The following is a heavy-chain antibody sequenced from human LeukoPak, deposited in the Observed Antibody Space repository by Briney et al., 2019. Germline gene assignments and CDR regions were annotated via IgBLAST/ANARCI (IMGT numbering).Heavy chain of an antibody. CDR1: GGSISSGSYY. J-gene: IGHJ4*02. CDR2: IYTSGST. D-gene: IGHD3-3*01. V-gene: IGHV4-61*02. Sequence: SETLSLTCTGSGGSISSGSYYWSWIRQPAGKGLEWIGRIYTSGSTNYNPSLKSRVTISVDTSKNQFSLKLSSVTAADTAVYYCARGSIPEPYYDFWTPEYYFDYWGQGTLVTVSS. CDR3: ARGSIPEPYYDFWTPEYYFDY.